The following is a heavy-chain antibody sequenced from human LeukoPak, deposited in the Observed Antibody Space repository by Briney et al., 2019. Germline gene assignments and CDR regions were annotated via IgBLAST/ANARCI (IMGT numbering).Heavy chain of an antibody. D-gene: IGHD1-26*01. J-gene: IGHJ4*02. CDR3: ARESMSFSI. V-gene: IGHV4-4*07. CDR2: IYNSGST. CDR1: GGSISIYY. Sequence: PSETLSLTCPVSGGSISIYYWSWIRQPAGKGLEWIGCIYNSGSTNYNPSLKSRVTISVDKSKNQFSLKLSSVTAADTAVYYCARESMSFSIWGQGTLVTVSS.